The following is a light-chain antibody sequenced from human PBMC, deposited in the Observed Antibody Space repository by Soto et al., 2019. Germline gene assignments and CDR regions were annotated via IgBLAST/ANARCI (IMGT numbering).Light chain of an antibody. CDR3: SSYSGTNYHYV. Sequence: QSVLTQPPSASGSFGQSVTISCTGTSSDVGGYNYVSWYQQHPGKAPKLMIYEARERPSGVPDRLSGSKSGNTASLTVSGLQADDEADYYCSSYSGTNYHYVFGTGTKVTVL. CDR1: SSDVGGYNY. V-gene: IGLV2-8*01. J-gene: IGLJ1*01. CDR2: EAR.